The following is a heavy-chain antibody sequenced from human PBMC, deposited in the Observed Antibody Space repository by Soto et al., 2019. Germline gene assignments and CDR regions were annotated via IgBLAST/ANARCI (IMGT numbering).Heavy chain of an antibody. D-gene: IGHD3-16*01. CDR1: GFTFSSYA. V-gene: IGHV3-23*01. CDR2: ISASGGGT. Sequence: EVQLLESGGGLVQPGGSLRLSCAASGFTFSSYAMSWVRQAPGKGLEWVSHISASGGGTYYADSVRGRFTISRDNSRNTLFLQMNSLRAEDTAVYYCAKDSFRGVIAPHDGFDIWGQGTMVTVSS. J-gene: IGHJ3*02. CDR3: AKDSFRGVIAPHDGFDI.